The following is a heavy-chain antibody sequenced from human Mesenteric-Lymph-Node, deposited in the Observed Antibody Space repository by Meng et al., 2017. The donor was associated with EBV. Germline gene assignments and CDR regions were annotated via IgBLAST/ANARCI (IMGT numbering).Heavy chain of an antibody. D-gene: IGHD1-14*01. CDR2: IYWDDDQ. J-gene: IGHJ4*02. Sequence: QITLKESGPTLVKPTQTLTLTCTFSGFSLNSGVGVGWIRQPPGKALEWLAFIYWDDDQRYRPSLQKRLTITKDTSKNQVVLTVANLDPMDTATYYCVSTGIPLTRSRLHWGQGTLVTVSS. V-gene: IGHV2-5*02. CDR1: GFSLNSGVG. CDR3: VSTGIPLTRSRLH.